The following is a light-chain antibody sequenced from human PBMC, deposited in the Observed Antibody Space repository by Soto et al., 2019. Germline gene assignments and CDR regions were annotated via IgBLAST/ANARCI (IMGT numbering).Light chain of an antibody. CDR1: SGHRAYI. J-gene: IGLJ3*02. CDR2: IEASGNY. V-gene: IGLV4-60*03. Sequence: QAVVTQPSSASASPGSSVKLTCALSSGHRAYIIAWHQQQPGKAPRFIMRIEASGNYNRGSGVPDRFSGSSSGADRYLTISNLQSEDEADYYCETWDSNTWEFGGGTKVTVL. CDR3: ETWDSNTWE.